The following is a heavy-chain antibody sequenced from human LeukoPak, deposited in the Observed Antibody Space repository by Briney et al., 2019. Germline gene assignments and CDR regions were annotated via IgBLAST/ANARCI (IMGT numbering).Heavy chain of an antibody. J-gene: IGHJ4*02. V-gene: IGHV3-74*01. D-gene: IGHD3-16*02. CDR2: INSDGSST. CDR3: ARGGIVVVHDYIWGSYRYTPLAPIDY. CDR1: GFTFSGYW. Sequence: GGSLRLSCAASGFTFSGYWMHWVRQAPGKGLVWVSRINSDGSSTSYADSVKGRFTISRDNAKNTLYLQMNSLRAEDTAVYYCARGGIVVVHDYIWGSYRYTPLAPIDYWGQGTLVTVSS.